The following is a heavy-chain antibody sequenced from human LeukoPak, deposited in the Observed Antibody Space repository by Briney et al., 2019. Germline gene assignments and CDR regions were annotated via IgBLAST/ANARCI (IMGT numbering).Heavy chain of an antibody. J-gene: IGHJ1*01. CDR2: IRYDGSNK. CDR1: GFTFSSYG. CDR3: AKVGVPSTCGFHQ. V-gene: IGHV3-30*02. Sequence: GGSLRLSCAASGFTFSSYGMHWVRQAPGKGLEWVAFIRYDGSNKYYADSVKGRFTISRDNSKNTLYLQMNSLRAEDTAIYYCAKVGVPSTCGFHQWGQGTLVTVSS. D-gene: IGHD2-2*01.